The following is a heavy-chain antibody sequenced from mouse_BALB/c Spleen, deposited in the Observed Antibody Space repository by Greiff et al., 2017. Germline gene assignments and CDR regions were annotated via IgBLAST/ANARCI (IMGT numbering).Heavy chain of an antibody. Sequence: EVQRVESGGGLVKPGGSLKLSCAASGFTFSDYYMYWVRQTPEKRLEWVATISDGGSYTYYPDSVKGRFTISRDNAKNNLYLQMSSLKSEDTAMYYCARDNYRYAYFDYGGQGTTLTVSS. CDR2: ISDGGSYT. V-gene: IGHV5-4*02. CDR1: GFTFSDYY. CDR3: ARDNYRYAYFDY. J-gene: IGHJ2*01. D-gene: IGHD2-14*01.